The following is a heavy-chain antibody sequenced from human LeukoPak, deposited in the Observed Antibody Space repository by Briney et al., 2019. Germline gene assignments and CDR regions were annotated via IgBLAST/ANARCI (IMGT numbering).Heavy chain of an antibody. CDR2: IYYSGST. J-gene: IGHJ4*02. CDR3: AGDKTTGGWYEFDY. D-gene: IGHD6-19*01. V-gene: IGHV4-39*02. Sequence: SETLSLTCTVSGGSISSSSYYWGWIRQPPGKGLEWIGSIYYSGSTYYNPSLKSRVTISVDTSKNQFSLKLSSVTAADTAVYYCAGDKTTGGWYEFDYWGQGTLVTVSS. CDR1: GGSISSSSYY.